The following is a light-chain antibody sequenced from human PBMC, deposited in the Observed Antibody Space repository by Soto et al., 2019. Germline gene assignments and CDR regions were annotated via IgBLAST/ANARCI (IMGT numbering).Light chain of an antibody. J-gene: IGLJ2*01. CDR3: SSYTGSSTYVV. CDR2: DVS. Sequence: QSALTQPASVSGSPGQSITISCTETSSDVGGYNYVSWYQQHPGKAPKLMIYDVSNRPSGVSNRFSGSKSANTASLTISGLQAEDEADYYCSSYTGSSTYVVFGGGTKLTVL. V-gene: IGLV2-14*01. CDR1: SSDVGGYNY.